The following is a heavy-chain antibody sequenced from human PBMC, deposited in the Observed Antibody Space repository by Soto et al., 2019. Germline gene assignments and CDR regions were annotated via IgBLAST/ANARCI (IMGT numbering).Heavy chain of an antibody. CDR1: GGSISSSSYY. V-gene: IGHV4-39*01. Sequence: PSETLSLTCTVSGGSISSSSYYWGWIRQPPGKGLEWIGSIYYSGSTYYNPSLKSRVTISVDTSKNQFSLKLSSVTAADTAVYYCARHRPIDIVVVPAAFDYWGQGTLVTVSS. CDR3: ARHRPIDIVVVPAAFDY. J-gene: IGHJ4*02. CDR2: IYYSGST. D-gene: IGHD2-2*01.